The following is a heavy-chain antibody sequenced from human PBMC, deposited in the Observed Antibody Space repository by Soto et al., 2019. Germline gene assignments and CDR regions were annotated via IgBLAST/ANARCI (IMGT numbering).Heavy chain of an antibody. CDR3: ANLETLTIFGVAQVDY. Sequence: GGSLRLSCAASGFTFSSYAMSWVLQAPGKGLEWVSAISGSGGSTYYADSVKGRFTISRDNSKNTLYLQMNSLRAEDTAVYYCANLETLTIFGVAQVDYWGQGTLVTVSS. CDR1: GFTFSSYA. J-gene: IGHJ4*02. CDR2: ISGSGGST. V-gene: IGHV3-23*01. D-gene: IGHD3-3*01.